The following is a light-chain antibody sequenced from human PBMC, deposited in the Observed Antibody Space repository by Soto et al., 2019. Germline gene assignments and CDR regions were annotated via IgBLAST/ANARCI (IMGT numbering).Light chain of an antibody. CDR2: DSS. Sequence: EIVMTQSPASLSVSPGERATLSCRASQSVHSNLAWHLQNPGQAPRLLIYDSSTRATGIPARFSGSGSGTEFTLTISSLQSEDFAVYYCQQYNSWPLTFGQGTMVEIK. V-gene: IGKV3-15*01. J-gene: IGKJ1*01. CDR3: QQYNSWPLT. CDR1: QSVHSN.